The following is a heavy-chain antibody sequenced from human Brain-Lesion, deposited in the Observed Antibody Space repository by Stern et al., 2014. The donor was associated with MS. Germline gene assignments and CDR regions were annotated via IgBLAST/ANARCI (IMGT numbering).Heavy chain of an antibody. CDR1: GYSFTSDW. Sequence: VQLVKSGAEVKKPGESLRISCQGSGYSFTSDWISWVRQMPGKGLEWMGRIDPSDSNPNYSPSFQGHVTISADKSINTAYLDWRSLKASDTAMYYCARHMGEGLSIDYWGQGTLVTVSS. CDR3: ARHMGEGLSIDY. J-gene: IGHJ4*02. V-gene: IGHV5-10-1*01. CDR2: IDPSDSNP. D-gene: IGHD3-16*01.